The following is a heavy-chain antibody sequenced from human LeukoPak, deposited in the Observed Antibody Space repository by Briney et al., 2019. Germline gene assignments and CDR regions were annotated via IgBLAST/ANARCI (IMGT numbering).Heavy chain of an antibody. Sequence: GGSLRLSCAASGFTFSSYWIHWVRQVPGKGLVWVARIKDGGTTTDYADSVKGRFTISRGDAKNTLYLQMNSLRAEDTAVYYCTTIRPGYWGQGTLVTVSP. CDR2: IKDGGTTT. D-gene: IGHD5-12*01. CDR1: GFTFSSYW. V-gene: IGHV3-74*01. CDR3: TTIRPGY. J-gene: IGHJ4*02.